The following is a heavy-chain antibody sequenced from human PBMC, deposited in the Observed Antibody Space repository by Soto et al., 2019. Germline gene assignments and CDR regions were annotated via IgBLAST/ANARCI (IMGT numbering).Heavy chain of an antibody. CDR2: INHSGST. D-gene: IGHD6-13*01. J-gene: IGHJ6*02. Sequence: PAETLSLTWAVYGGSXSGYYWSWIRQPPGKGLEWIGEINHSGSTNYNPSLKSRVTISVDTSKNQFSLKLSSVTAADTAVYYCARTAAAGTGDYYGMDVWGQGTTVTVSS. CDR1: GGSXSGYY. CDR3: ARTAAAGTGDYYGMDV. V-gene: IGHV4-34*01.